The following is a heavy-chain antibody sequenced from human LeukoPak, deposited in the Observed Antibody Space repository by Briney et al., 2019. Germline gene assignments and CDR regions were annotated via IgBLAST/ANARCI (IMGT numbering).Heavy chain of an antibody. D-gene: IGHD2-15*01. J-gene: IGHJ4*02. CDR1: TDPTNTYY. CDR2: IYHSGST. CDR3: VRLRWELLAPYFDH. V-gene: IGHV4-59*01. Sequence: SETLSLTCSVSTDPTNTYYWSGIRQSPGKGLEWIGHIYHSGSTDYNPSFKSRVTISIDMSKKEFSLKLTSVTVADTAMYYCVRLRWELLAPYFDHWGQGAFVLVSS.